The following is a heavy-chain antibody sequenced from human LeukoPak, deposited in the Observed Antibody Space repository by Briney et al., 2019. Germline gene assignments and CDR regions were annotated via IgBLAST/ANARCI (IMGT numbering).Heavy chain of an antibody. CDR1: GGSFSGYY. D-gene: IGHD3-22*01. CDR2: INHSGST. V-gene: IGHV4-34*01. CDR3: ARARRGYYDSSGYYYFDY. Sequence: SETLSLTCAVYGGSFSGYYWSWIRQPPGKGLEWIGEINHSGSTNYNPSLKSRVTISVDPSKNQFSLKLSSVPAADTAVYYCARARRGYYDSSGYYYFDYWGQGTLVTVSS. J-gene: IGHJ4*02.